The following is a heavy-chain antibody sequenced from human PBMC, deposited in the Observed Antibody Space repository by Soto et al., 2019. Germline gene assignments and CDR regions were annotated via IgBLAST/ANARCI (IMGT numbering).Heavy chain of an antibody. D-gene: IGHD5-12*01. Sequence: GGPLRLSYGASVFTFSRYSMNWVRQAPGKGLEWVSYISSSSSTIYYADSVKGRFTISRDNAKNSLYLQMNSLRDEDTAVYYCARDGGWLLDYWGQGTLVTVSS. CDR1: VFTFSRYS. CDR3: ARDGGWLLDY. J-gene: IGHJ4*02. CDR2: ISSSSSTI. V-gene: IGHV3-48*02.